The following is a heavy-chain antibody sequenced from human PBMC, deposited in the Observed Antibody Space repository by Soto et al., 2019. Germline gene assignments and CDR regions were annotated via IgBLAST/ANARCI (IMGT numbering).Heavy chain of an antibody. D-gene: IGHD4-17*01. Sequence: GGYLRISCAASEFTFSDYYMSWVRQAPEKGLEWVSYISSSSSYTNYADSVKGRFTISRDNAKNSLYLQMNSLRAEDTAVYYCAIVSEGDYQVYYFHFWCQGTLLTVS. CDR1: EFTFSDYY. CDR3: AIVSEGDYQVYYFHF. V-gene: IGHV3-11*05. J-gene: IGHJ4*02. CDR2: ISSSSSYT.